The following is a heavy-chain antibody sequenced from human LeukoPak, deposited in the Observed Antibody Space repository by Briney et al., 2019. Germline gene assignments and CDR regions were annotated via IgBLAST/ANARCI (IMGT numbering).Heavy chain of an antibody. CDR1: GYTFSGYY. CDR2: INPSNGDT. D-gene: IGHD6-19*01. Sequence: ASVRVSCKASGYTFSGYYIHWVRQAPGQGLEWMAWINPSNGDTNYAQKFQGRVTMTRDTSISTAYMELTRLISDDTAVYYCARVGSSGWYVHPTLDYWGQGTLVTVSS. V-gene: IGHV1-2*02. J-gene: IGHJ4*02. CDR3: ARVGSSGWYVHPTLDY.